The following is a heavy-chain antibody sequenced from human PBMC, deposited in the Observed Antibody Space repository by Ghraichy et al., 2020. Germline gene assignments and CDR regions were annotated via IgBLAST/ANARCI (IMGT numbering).Heavy chain of an antibody. V-gene: IGHV3-23*01. CDR1: GFTFSSYA. CDR3: AKAGSGRQGDY. CDR2: ISGSGGST. J-gene: IGHJ4*02. Sequence: GESLNISCAASGFTFSSYAMSWVRQAPGKGLEWVSAISGSGGSTYYADSVKGRFTISRDNSKNTLYLQMNSLRAEDTAVYYCAKAGSGRQGDYWGQGTLVTVSS. D-gene: IGHD3-10*01.